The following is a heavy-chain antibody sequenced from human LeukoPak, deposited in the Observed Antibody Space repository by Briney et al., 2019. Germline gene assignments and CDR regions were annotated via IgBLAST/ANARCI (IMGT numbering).Heavy chain of an antibody. CDR1: AYTFTDYY. J-gene: IGHJ5*02. CDR3: AREGAPPITGTTNAFDP. Sequence: ASVKVSCKASAYTFTDYYMHWVRQAPGQRLECMGWINPNGGGTYYAQKFQDRVTMTRDTSINTAYMELSRLRSDDTAMYYCAREGAPPITGTTNAFDPWGQGTLVTVSS. D-gene: IGHD1-7*01. V-gene: IGHV1-2*02. CDR2: INPNGGGT.